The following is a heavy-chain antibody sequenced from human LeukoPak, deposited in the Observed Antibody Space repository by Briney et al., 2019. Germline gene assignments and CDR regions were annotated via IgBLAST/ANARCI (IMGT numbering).Heavy chain of an antibody. CDR3: AKVGASFYYGMDV. CDR1: GFTFSSYA. Sequence: GGSLRLSCAASGFTFSSYAVTWVRQAPGKGLEWVSAISGSGGSTYYADSVKGRFTISRDNSRNTLYLQMNSLRAEDTALYYCAKVGASFYYGMDVWGQGTTVTVSS. J-gene: IGHJ6*02. D-gene: IGHD1-1*01. V-gene: IGHV3-23*01. CDR2: ISGSGGST.